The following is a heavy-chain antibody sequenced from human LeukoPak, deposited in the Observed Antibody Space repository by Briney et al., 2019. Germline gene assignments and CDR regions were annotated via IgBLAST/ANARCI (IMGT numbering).Heavy chain of an antibody. CDR1: GASITSDY. V-gene: IGHV4-59*01. Sequence: SETLSLTCTVSGASITSDYWSWIRQPPGKGLEWIGNIYYAGSANYNSSLMSRVTISLDMSYNHFSLKLSSVTAADTAVYYCARGEWWFDPWGQGTLVTVSS. J-gene: IGHJ5*02. CDR2: IYYAGSA. CDR3: ARGEWWFDP. D-gene: IGHD2-8*01.